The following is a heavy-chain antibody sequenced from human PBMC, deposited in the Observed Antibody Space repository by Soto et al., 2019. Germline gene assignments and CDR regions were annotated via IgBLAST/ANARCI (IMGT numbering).Heavy chain of an antibody. CDR3: ARAIQWLGDFDY. V-gene: IGHV3-33*01. CDR1: GFTFSSYG. D-gene: IGHD6-19*01. J-gene: IGHJ4*02. CDR2: IWYDGSNK. Sequence: QVQLVESGGGVVQPGRSLRLSCAASGFTFSSYGMHWVRQAPGKGLEWVAVIWYDGSNKYYADSVKGRFTISRDNSKNTLYLQMNSLRAEDTAVYYCARAIQWLGDFDYWGQGTLVTVSS.